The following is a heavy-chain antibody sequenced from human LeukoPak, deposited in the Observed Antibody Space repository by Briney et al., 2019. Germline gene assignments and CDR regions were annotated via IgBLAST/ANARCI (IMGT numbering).Heavy chain of an antibody. CDR3: ARQTSMVTMYYFDQ. J-gene: IGHJ4*02. CDR2: IYYSGSI. D-gene: IGHD2-21*02. CDR1: GGSISSSSYY. Sequence: SETLSLTCTVSGGSISSSSYYWGWIRQPPGKGLEWIARIYYSGSIYYNPSLKSRVTMSVDTSKNQFSLKLSSVTAADTAMYYCARQTSMVTMYYFDQWGQGTLVTVSS. V-gene: IGHV4-39*01.